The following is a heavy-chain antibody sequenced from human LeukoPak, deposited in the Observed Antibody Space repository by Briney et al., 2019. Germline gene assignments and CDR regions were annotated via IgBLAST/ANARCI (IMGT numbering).Heavy chain of an antibody. CDR2: ISYSGST. CDR1: GGSISSGGYH. Sequence: PSETLSLTCTVSGGSISSGGYHWSWIRQNPGKGLEWIGSISYSGSTYYNPSLKSPLTISVDTSKNQFSLKLSSVTAADTAVHYCARGGLYGDHVFDYWGQGTLVTVSS. J-gene: IGHJ4*02. V-gene: IGHV4-31*01. CDR3: ARGGLYGDHVFDY. D-gene: IGHD4-17*01.